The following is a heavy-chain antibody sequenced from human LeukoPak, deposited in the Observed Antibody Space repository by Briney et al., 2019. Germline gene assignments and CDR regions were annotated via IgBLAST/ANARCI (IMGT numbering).Heavy chain of an antibody. Sequence: ASVKVSCKASGYTFTGYYMHWVRQAPGQGLEWMGWINPNSGGTNYAQKFQGRVTMTRDTSISTAYMELRSLRSDDTAVYYCARERRNWGPAASNYDAFDIWGQGTMVTVSS. D-gene: IGHD2-2*01. CDR1: GYTFTGYY. V-gene: IGHV1-2*02. CDR2: INPNSGGT. CDR3: ARERRNWGPAASNYDAFDI. J-gene: IGHJ3*02.